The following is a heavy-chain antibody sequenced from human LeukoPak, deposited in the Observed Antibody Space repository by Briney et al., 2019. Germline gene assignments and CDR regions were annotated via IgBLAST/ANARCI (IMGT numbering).Heavy chain of an antibody. CDR1: GFTFSDYA. CDR3: ARDYWRNYDY. V-gene: IGHV3-30-3*01. Sequence: GRSLRLSCAASGFTFSDYAMHWVRQAPGKGLEWVAVISKDGSDKYYPGSVRGRFTISRDNSKNTIYVQMDSLRAEDTAIYYCARDYWRNYDYWGQGTLVTVSS. CDR2: ISKDGSDK. J-gene: IGHJ4*02. D-gene: IGHD1-7*01.